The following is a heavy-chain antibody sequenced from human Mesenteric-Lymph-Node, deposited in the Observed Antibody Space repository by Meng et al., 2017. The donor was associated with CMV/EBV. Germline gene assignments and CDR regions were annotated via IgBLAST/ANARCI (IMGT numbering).Heavy chain of an antibody. D-gene: IGHD7-27*01. Sequence: ASVKVSCKASGYTFTAYGLHWVRQAPGQGLEWMGWINVKTGGINYPQEFRGRVTMTRDTSTNTSYMEMSSLRSDDTAVYYCARGLGIGVDWDESFDIWGHGTLVTVSS. CDR2: INVKTGGI. J-gene: IGHJ3*02. CDR1: GYTFTAYG. CDR3: ARGLGIGVDWDESFDI. V-gene: IGHV1-2*02.